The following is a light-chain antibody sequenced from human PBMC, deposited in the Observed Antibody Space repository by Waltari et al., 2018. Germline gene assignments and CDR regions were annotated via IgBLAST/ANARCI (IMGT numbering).Light chain of an antibody. J-gene: IGLJ3*02. V-gene: IGLV1-47*01. CDR2: RKH. Sequence: QSALTQPPSTSGTPGQRVTISCSGSSSNIGTNYVYWYQQFPGTAPKLLIYRKHDRPSALPFRFSGSKSGASASLVLSGLRAEDEAYYYCAGWDDSLSGRVFGEGTKLSVL. CDR3: AGWDDSLSGRV. CDR1: SSNIGTNY.